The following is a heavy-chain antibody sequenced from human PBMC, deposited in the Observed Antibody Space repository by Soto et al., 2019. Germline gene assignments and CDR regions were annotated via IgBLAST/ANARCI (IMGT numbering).Heavy chain of an antibody. CDR2: IRTKSNGYAT. Sequence: GSLRPSCAAPGFTFSGSAIHWVRQASGKGLEWVARIRTKSNGYATTYAASVKGRFTISRDDSKNMAYLQMHGLKTEDTAMYYCSRVEYVTSSPIGWGQGTLVTVSS. V-gene: IGHV3-73*01. J-gene: IGHJ4*02. CDR1: GFTFSGSA. D-gene: IGHD6-6*01. CDR3: SRVEYVTSSPIG.